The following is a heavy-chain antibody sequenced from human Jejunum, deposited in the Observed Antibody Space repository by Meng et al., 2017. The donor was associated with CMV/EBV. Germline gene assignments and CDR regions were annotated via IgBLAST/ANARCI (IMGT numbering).Heavy chain of an antibody. V-gene: IGHV3-9*01. Sequence: TFTAHTIPWVRQAPGKGLEWVSGIAWNGVILGYADSVKGRFTISRDNAKNSLYLQMHSLRADDTAVYYCAKYGRNRNWNYGEFDHWGQGTLVTVSS. J-gene: IGHJ4*02. D-gene: IGHD1-7*01. CDR2: IAWNGVIL. CDR3: AKYGRNRNWNYGEFDH. CDR1: TFTAHT.